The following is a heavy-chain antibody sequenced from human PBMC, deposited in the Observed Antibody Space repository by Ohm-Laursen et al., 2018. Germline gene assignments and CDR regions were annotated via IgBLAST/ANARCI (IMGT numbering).Heavy chain of an antibody. J-gene: IGHJ4*02. V-gene: IGHV4-38-2*01. CDR2: IYHSGRT. Sequence: GTLSLTCAVSGYSISSGYSWGWIRQPPGKGLEWIGSIYHSGRTYHNPSLKSRVTISADTSKNQFSLKLTSVTAADTAVYYCARAVAGTFDYWGQGTLVTVSS. D-gene: IGHD6-19*01. CDR1: GYSISSGYS. CDR3: ARAVAGTFDY.